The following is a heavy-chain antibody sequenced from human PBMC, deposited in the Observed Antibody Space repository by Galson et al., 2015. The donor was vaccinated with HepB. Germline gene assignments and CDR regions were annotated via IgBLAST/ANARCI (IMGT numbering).Heavy chain of an antibody. D-gene: IGHD3-10*01. V-gene: IGHV3-21*01. CDR3: AREGVRAYGSGSYSFDY. CDR2: ISSSSSYI. CDR1: GFTFSSYS. Sequence: SLRLSCAASGFTFSSYSMNWVRQAPGKGLEWVSSISSSSSYIYYADSVKGRFTISRDNAKNSLYLQMNSLRAEDTAVYYCAREGVRAYGSGSYSFDYWGQGTLVTVSS. J-gene: IGHJ4*02.